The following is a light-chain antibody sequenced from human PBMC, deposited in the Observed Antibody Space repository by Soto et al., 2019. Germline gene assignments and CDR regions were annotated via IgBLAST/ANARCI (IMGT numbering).Light chain of an antibody. V-gene: IGKV3-15*01. CDR3: QQNDNWPRT. Sequence: ETVMTQSPATLSVSPGERVTLSCRASQRVNSDLAWYQKKAGQAPRLLIYGSSTRATGIPARFSGGGSGTEFTLTISSLQSEDFAGYYWQQNDNWPRTFGQGTKVEMK. CDR1: QRVNSD. CDR2: GSS. J-gene: IGKJ1*01.